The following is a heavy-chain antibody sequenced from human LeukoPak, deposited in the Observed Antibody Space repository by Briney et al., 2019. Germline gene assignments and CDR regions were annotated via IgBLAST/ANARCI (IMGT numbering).Heavy chain of an antibody. CDR2: IRSKAYGGTT. D-gene: IGHD3-22*01. CDR3: GYSYDSSGYAYFDY. V-gene: IGHV3-49*04. J-gene: IGHJ4*02. Sequence: VQPGRSLRLSCTAAGFTSGDYAMSWVRQAPGKGLEWVGFIRSKAYGGTTEYAASVKGRFTISRDSSKSIAYLQVNSLKTEEKAGSYCGYSYDSSGYAYFDYWGQGTLVTVSS. CDR1: GFTSGDYA.